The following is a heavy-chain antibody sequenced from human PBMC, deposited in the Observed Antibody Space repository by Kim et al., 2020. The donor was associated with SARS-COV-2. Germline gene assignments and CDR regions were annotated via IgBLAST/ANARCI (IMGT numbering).Heavy chain of an antibody. D-gene: IGHD7-27*01. J-gene: IGHJ6*02. Sequence: SLKRRVTISVDTSKNQFSLKLRSVTAADTAVYYCARGWGNNYYYYYGMDVWGQGTTVTVSS. V-gene: IGHV4-34*01. CDR3: ARGWGNNYYYYYGMDV.